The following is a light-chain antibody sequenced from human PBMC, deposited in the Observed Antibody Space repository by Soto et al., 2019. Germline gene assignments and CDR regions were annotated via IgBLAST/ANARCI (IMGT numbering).Light chain of an antibody. V-gene: IGLV3-21*04. CDR3: QVWDIMADNDV. CDR2: YDS. Sequence: SYELTQPPSVSVAPEKTATITCGGNNIGDKRVHWYRQKPGQAPVLLISYDSDRPSGIPERFSGSNSGNKATLAISRVEAGDEADYYCQVWDIMADNDVFGGGTKLTAL. CDR1: NIGDKR. J-gene: IGLJ1*01.